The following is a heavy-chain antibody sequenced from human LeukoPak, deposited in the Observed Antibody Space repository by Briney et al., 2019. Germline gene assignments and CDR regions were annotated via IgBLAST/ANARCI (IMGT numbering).Heavy chain of an antibody. Sequence: GRSLRLSCAASGFTFSSYSMNWVRQAPGKGLEWVSSISSSSSYIYYADSVKGRFTISRDNAKNSLYLQMNSLRAEDTAVYYCARSGAGQQLRVRYYYMDVWGKGTTVTVSS. V-gene: IGHV3-21*01. J-gene: IGHJ6*03. CDR2: ISSSSSYI. CDR1: GFTFSSYS. CDR3: ARSGAGQQLRVRYYYMDV. D-gene: IGHD6-13*01.